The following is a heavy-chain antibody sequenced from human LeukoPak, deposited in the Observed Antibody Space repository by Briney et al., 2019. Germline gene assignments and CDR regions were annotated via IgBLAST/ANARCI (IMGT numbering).Heavy chain of an antibody. J-gene: IGHJ4*02. CDR2: ISYDGSNK. CDR1: GFTFSSYA. D-gene: IGHD6-19*01. V-gene: IGHV3-30-3*01. Sequence: GGSLRLSCAASGFTFSSYAMHWVRQAPGKGLEWVAVISYDGSNKYYADSVKGRFTISRDNSKNTLYLQMNSLRAEDTAVYYCARDFQWLQDYWGQGTLVTVSS. CDR3: ARDFQWLQDY.